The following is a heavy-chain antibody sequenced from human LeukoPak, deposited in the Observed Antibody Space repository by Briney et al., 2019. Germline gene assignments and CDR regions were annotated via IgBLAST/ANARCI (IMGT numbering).Heavy chain of an antibody. D-gene: IGHD6-13*01. CDR2: IYYSGST. CDR1: GGSISRYY. Sequence: SETLSLTCTVAGGSISRYYWTWIRQPPGKGLEWIGYIYYSGSTNYNPSLKSRVTTSVDTSKNQFSLKLSSVTAADTAVYYCARYNSSNWYVVDYWGQGTLVTVSS. V-gene: IGHV4-59*01. CDR3: ARYNSSNWYVVDY. J-gene: IGHJ4*02.